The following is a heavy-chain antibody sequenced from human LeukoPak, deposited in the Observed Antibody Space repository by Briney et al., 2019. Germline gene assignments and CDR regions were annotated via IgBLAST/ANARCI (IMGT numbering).Heavy chain of an antibody. CDR1: GFTFSSYA. CDR3: AKDRRIAVAGNDY. CDR2: ISGSGGST. D-gene: IGHD6-19*01. V-gene: IGHV3-23*01. J-gene: IGHJ4*02. Sequence: GGSLRLSCAASGFTFSSYAMSWVRQAPGKGLEWVSAISGSGGSTYYADSVKGRFTISRDNSKNTLYLQKNSLRAEDTAVYYCAKDRRIAVAGNDYWGQGTLVTVSS.